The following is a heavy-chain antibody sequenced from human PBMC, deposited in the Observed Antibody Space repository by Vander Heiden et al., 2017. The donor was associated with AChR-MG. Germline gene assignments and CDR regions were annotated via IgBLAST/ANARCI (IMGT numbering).Heavy chain of an antibody. Sequence: EVQLVESGGGLVQPGGSLRLSCAASGFTVSSNYMSWVRQAPGKGLEWVSVIYSGGSTDYADSVKGRFTISRDNPKNTLYLKINSLRAEDRAVYDCARDSPGGDYWGQVTLVNVSS. CDR1: GFTVSSNY. J-gene: IGHJ4*02. CDR3: ARDSPGGDY. CDR2: IYSGGST. V-gene: IGHV3-66*02. D-gene: IGHD3-10*01.